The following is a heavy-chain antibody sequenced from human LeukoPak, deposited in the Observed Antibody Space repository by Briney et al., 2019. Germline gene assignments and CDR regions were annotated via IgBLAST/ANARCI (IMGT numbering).Heavy chain of an antibody. J-gene: IGHJ4*02. CDR3: ARDTVHYDILTGYYSLHYFDY. D-gene: IGHD3-9*01. CDR1: GYTFTSYG. CDR2: ISAYNGNT. Sequence: ASVKFSCKASGYTFTSYGISWVRQAPGQGLEWMGWISAYNGNTNYAQKLQGRVTMTTDTSTSTAYMELRSLRSDDTAVYYCARDTVHYDILTGYYSLHYFDYWGQGTLVTVSS. V-gene: IGHV1-18*01.